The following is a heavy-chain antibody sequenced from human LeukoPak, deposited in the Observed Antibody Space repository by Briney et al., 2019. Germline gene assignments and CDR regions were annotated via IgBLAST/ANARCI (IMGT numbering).Heavy chain of an antibody. V-gene: IGHV3-23*01. Sequence: GGSLRLSCAASGFTFSSYGMSWVRQAPGKGLEWVSAISGSGGSTYYADSVKGRFTISRDNSKDTLYLQMNSLRAEDTAVYYCAKDRKYYDSSGYYYVAPFDYWGQGTLVTVSS. D-gene: IGHD3-22*01. CDR3: AKDRKYYDSSGYYYVAPFDY. CDR2: ISGSGGST. J-gene: IGHJ4*02. CDR1: GFTFSSYG.